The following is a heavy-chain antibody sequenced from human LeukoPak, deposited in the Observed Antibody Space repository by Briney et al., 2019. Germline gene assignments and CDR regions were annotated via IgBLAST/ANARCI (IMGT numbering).Heavy chain of an antibody. V-gene: IGHV3-7*01. D-gene: IGHD1-26*01. CDR3: ARDPYSGSYGNYYYYFMDV. CDR1: GFTFTNSW. CDR2: VNQGATQK. J-gene: IGHJ6*03. Sequence: GGSLRLSCGASGFTFTNSWMTWVRQAPGKGLEWVAIVNQGATQKYYVDSVKGRFTISRDNAKNSLYLQMNSLRAEDTAVYYCARDPYSGSYGNYYYYFMDVWGKGTTVTISS.